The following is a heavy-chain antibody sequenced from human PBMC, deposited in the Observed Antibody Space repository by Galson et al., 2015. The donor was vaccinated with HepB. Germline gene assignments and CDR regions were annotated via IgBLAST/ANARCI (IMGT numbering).Heavy chain of an antibody. V-gene: IGHV3-33*08. CDR1: GFTFSSYG. J-gene: IGHJ4*02. CDR2: IWYDGSNK. Sequence: SLRLSCAASGFTFSSYGMHWVRQAPGKGLEWVAVIWYDGSNKYYADSVKGRFTISRDNSKNTLYPQMNSLRAEDTAVYYCASVYDSSGYYPSGFNYWGQGTLVTVSS. CDR3: ASVYDSSGYYPSGFNY. D-gene: IGHD3-22*01.